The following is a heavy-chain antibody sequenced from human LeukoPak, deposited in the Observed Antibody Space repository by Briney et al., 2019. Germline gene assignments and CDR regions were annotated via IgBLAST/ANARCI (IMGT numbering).Heavy chain of an antibody. CDR3: ASGSLRLGELSYSPDY. J-gene: IGHJ4*02. CDR1: GFTFSSYS. V-gene: IGHV3-48*01. Sequence: GGSLRLSCAASGFTFSSYSMNWVRQAPGKGLEWVSYISSSSSTIYYADSVKGRFTISRDNAKNSLYLQMNSLRAEDTAVYYCASGSLRLGELSYSPDYWGQGTLVTVSS. CDR2: ISSSSSTI. D-gene: IGHD3-16*02.